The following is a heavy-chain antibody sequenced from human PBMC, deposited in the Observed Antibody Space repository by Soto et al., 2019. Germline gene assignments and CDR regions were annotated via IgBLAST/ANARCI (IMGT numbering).Heavy chain of an antibody. D-gene: IGHD1-7*01. Sequence: GGSLRLSCAASGFTFSSYAMHWVRQAPGKGLEWVAVISYDGSNKYYADSVKGRFTISRDNSKNTLFLQMNSLRVEDTAVYYCARDGNWNYGIDYWGQGTLVTVSS. J-gene: IGHJ4*02. V-gene: IGHV3-30-3*01. CDR2: ISYDGSNK. CDR3: ARDGNWNYGIDY. CDR1: GFTFSSYA.